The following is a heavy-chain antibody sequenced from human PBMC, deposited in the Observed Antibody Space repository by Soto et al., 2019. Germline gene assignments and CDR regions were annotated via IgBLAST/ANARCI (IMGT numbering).Heavy chain of an antibody. Sequence: QVQLQESGPGLVKPSQTLSLTCTVSGGSIGSGGYFWSWIRQQPGKGLEWIGYIHNSGTTYYNPSLNRRVTMSLDKSKTQCSLRLTSVTAADAAVYYCAGDYGDDFDCWGQGTLVTVSS. D-gene: IGHD4-17*01. CDR3: AGDYGDDFDC. CDR1: GGSIGSGGYF. J-gene: IGHJ4*02. CDR2: IHNSGTT. V-gene: IGHV4-31*03.